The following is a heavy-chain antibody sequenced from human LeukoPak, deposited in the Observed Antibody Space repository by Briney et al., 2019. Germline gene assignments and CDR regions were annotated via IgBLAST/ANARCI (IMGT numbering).Heavy chain of an antibody. CDR2: ISYDGSNK. J-gene: IGHJ6*02. D-gene: IGHD2-2*01. Sequence: GGSLRLSCAASGFTFSSYAMHWVRQAPGKGLEWVAVISYDGSNKYYADSVKGRFTISRDNPKNTLYLQMNSLRAEDTAVYYCARDVDIVVVPAAAYYYYGMDVWGQGTTVTVSS. CDR1: GFTFSSYA. V-gene: IGHV3-30-3*01. CDR3: ARDVDIVVVPAAAYYYYGMDV.